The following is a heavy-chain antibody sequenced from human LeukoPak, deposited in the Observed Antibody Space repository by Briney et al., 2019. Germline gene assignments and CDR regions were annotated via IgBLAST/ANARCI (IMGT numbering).Heavy chain of an antibody. D-gene: IGHD5-12*01. CDR3: VRHDGRGGATMGAFDS. Sequence: SSYGMHWVRQSPGKGLEWIGSVYYGRTTYYNPSLDGRVTVSLDTSANQFSLQLNSVTAADTAVYYCVRHDGRGGATMGAFDSWGQGSLVTVSS. CDR1: SSYG. CDR2: VYYGRTT. V-gene: IGHV4-39*01. J-gene: IGHJ5*01.